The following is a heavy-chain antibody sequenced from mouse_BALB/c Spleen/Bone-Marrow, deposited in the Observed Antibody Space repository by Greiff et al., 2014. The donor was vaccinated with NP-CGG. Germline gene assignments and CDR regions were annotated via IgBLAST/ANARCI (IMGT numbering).Heavy chain of an antibody. Sequence: QVQLKQSGPGLVAPSQSLSITCTVSGFSLTGYGVNWVRQPPGKGLEWLGMIWGDGSTDYNSALKSRLSISEDNSKSQVFLKMNSLQTDDTARYYCARELGHYAMDYWGQGTSVTVSS. CDR1: GFSLTGYG. CDR3: ARELGHYAMDY. CDR2: IWGDGST. V-gene: IGHV2-6-7*01. J-gene: IGHJ4*01. D-gene: IGHD4-1*01.